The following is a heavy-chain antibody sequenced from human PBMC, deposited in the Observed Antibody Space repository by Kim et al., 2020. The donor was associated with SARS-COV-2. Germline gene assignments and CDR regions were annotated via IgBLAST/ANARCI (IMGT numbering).Heavy chain of an antibody. V-gene: IGHV4-39*01. CDR3: ARHGGECSRETCSSHWFHP. CDR1: GGSFTRSSFY. D-gene: IGHD2-15*01. CDR2: MYYSANT. J-gene: IGHJ5*02. Sequence: SETLSLTCSVSGGSFTRSSFYWAWIRQPPGMGLEWIGSMYYSANTYYNPSLESRVTMSVDTSKNTFSLNLTSVTAADAGVYYCARHGGECSRETCSSHWFHPWGQGTLVTVSS.